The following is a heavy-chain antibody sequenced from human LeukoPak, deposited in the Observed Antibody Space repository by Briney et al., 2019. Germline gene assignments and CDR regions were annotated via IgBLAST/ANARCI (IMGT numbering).Heavy chain of an antibody. CDR2: ISSSSSYI. D-gene: IGHD4-17*01. Sequence: GGSLRLSCAASGFTFSSYSMNWVRQAPGKGLEGVSSISSSSSYIYYADSVKGRFTISRDNAKNSLYLQMNSLRAEDTAVYYCARDKDGDYLHDYWGQGTLVTVSS. CDR3: ARDKDGDYLHDY. J-gene: IGHJ4*02. CDR1: GFTFSSYS. V-gene: IGHV3-21*01.